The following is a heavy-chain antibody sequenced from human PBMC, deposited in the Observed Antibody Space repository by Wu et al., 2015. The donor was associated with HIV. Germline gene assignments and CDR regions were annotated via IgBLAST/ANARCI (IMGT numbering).Heavy chain of an antibody. CDR3: ARTRNYYFGMDV. Sequence: QVQLVQSGAEVKKPGASVRVSCKASGYIFNSYDINWVRQTPGQGLEWMGWMNPNSGSTGYAQKFQGRVTMTRDTSISTAYMILSGLTSEDTAVYYCARTRNYYFGMDVWGQGTTVTV. CDR2: MNPNSGST. V-gene: IGHV1-8*01. D-gene: IGHD1-14*01. J-gene: IGHJ6*02. CDR1: GYIFNSYD.